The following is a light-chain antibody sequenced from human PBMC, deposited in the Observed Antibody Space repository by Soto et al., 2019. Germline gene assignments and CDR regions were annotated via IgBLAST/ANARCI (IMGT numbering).Light chain of an antibody. J-gene: IGLJ3*02. CDR3: CSEAGSYRWV. CDR2: DVA. Sequence: QSVLTQPRSVSGSPGQSVTISCTGTSSDVGNYNYVPWYRQHPGNAPKLMRYDVAQRPSGVPDRFSGSKSGNTASLTSSGLQAEDESAYYCCSEAGSYRWVFGGGTKLTVL. CDR1: SSDVGNYNY. V-gene: IGLV2-11*01.